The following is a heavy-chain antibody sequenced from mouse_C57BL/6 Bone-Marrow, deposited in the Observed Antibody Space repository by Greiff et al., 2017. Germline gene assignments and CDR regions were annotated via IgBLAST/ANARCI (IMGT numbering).Heavy chain of an antibody. CDR1: GFNIKDDY. D-gene: IGHD5-1-1*01. CDR2: IDPENGDT. CDR3: TLYLYFDV. Sequence: VHVKQSGAELVSPGASVKLSCTASGFNIKDDYMHWVKQRPEQGLEWIGWIDPENGDTEYASKFQGKATITADTSSNTAYLQLSSLTSEDTAVYYCTLYLYFDVWGTGTTVTVSS. V-gene: IGHV14-4*01. J-gene: IGHJ1*03.